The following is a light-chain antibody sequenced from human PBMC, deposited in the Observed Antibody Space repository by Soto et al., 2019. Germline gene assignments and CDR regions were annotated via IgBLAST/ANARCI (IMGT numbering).Light chain of an antibody. V-gene: IGKV1-39*01. J-gene: IGKJ4*01. Sequence: DIPMTHSPSSLSAFVGDRVTIACRASQNLNKFLNWYQQKPGKAPKLLITDASSLQNGVPSRFSGSASGTGFTLSINNLQPEESATYHCLQSQGFPLTLGGGTKVEIK. CDR2: DAS. CDR3: LQSQGFPLT. CDR1: QNLNKF.